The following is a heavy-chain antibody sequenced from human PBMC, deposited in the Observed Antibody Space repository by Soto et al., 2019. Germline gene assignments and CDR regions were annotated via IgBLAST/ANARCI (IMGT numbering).Heavy chain of an antibody. CDR3: AKDLAELHSGWYWFSAFDI. D-gene: IGHD6-19*01. Sequence: GGSLRLSCAASGFTFSSYGMHWVRQAPGKGLEWVAVISYDGSNKYYADSVKGRFTISRDNSKNTLYLQMNSLRAEDTAVYYCAKDLAELHSGWYWFSAFDIWGQGTMVTVSS. CDR1: GFTFSSYG. V-gene: IGHV3-30*18. J-gene: IGHJ3*02. CDR2: ISYDGSNK.